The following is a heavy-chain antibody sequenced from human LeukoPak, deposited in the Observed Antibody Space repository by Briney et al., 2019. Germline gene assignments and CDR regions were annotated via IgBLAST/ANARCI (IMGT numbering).Heavy chain of an antibody. J-gene: IGHJ3*02. V-gene: IGHV3-11*01. Sequence: GGSLRLSCAPSGFTFSDFYMSWIRQAPGKGLEWLSYISSSGTTIYYADSVKGRFTISRDNAKNSLYLQMNSLRVGDTAVYYCASRRTVPPPNFLVFDIGAKG. CDR2: ISSSGTTI. D-gene: IGHD4-17*01. CDR1: GFTFSDFY. CDR3: ASRRTVPPPNFLVFDI.